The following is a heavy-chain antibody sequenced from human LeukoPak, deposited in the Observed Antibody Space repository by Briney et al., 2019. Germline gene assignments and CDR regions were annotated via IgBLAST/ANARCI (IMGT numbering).Heavy chain of an antibody. CDR1: GGSISSGSYY. J-gene: IGHJ6*03. Sequence: SETLSLTCTVSGGSISSGSYYWSWIRQPAGKGLEWIGRIYTSGSTNYNPSLKSRVTISVDTSKNQFSLKLSSVTAADTAVYYSAREQGEYSRNYYYYMDVWGKGTTVTISS. D-gene: IGHD1-26*01. CDR3: AREQGEYSRNYYYYMDV. CDR2: IYTSGST. V-gene: IGHV4-61*02.